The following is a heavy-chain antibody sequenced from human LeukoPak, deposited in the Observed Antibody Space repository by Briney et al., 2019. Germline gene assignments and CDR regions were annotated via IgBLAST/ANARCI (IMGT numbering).Heavy chain of an antibody. D-gene: IGHD3-3*01. CDR2: ISSSGSTI. J-gene: IGHJ6*04. Sequence: PGGSLRLSCAASGFTVSSNYMSWIRQAPGKGLEWVSYISSSGSTIYYADSVKGRFTISRDNAKNSLYLQMNSLRAEDTAVYYCARDYDFSPPLGVWGKGTTVTVSS. CDR1: GFTVSSNY. CDR3: ARDYDFSPPLGV. V-gene: IGHV3-11*04.